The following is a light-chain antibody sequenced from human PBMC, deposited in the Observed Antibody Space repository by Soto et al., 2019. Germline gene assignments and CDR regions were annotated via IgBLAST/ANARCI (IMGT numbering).Light chain of an antibody. J-gene: IGLJ1*01. Sequence: QSVLTQPPSASGSPGQSVAISCTGTSSDVGGYNYVSWYQQHPGKAPKLMIYEVNKRPSGVPDRFSGSKSGNTASLTVSGLQAEDEADYYVSSYAGSSNVFGTGTKVTVL. CDR3: SSYAGSSNV. CDR2: EVN. V-gene: IGLV2-8*01. CDR1: SSDVGGYNY.